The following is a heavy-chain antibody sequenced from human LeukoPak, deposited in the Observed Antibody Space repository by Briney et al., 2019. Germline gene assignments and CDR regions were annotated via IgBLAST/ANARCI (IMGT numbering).Heavy chain of an antibody. D-gene: IGHD6-19*01. CDR2: INPNSGGT. CDR3: ARYSSGWYDYYGMDV. J-gene: IGHJ6*02. Sequence: ASVKVSCKASGYTFTSYGISWVRQAPGQGLEWMGWINPNSGGTNYAQKFQGWVTMTRDTSISTAYMELSRLRSDDTAVYYCARYSSGWYDYYGMDVWGQGTTVTVSS. CDR1: GYTFTSYG. V-gene: IGHV1-2*04.